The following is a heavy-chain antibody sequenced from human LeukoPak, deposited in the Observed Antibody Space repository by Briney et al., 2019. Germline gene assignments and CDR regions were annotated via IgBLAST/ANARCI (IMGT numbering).Heavy chain of an antibody. J-gene: IGHJ4*02. CDR3: AKGLERESRLDS. Sequence: GGSLRLSCAASGFTFSSYTMYWVRQAPGKGLEWVSGISNSGGSTYYADSVKGRFTISRDNSKNTPYLQMNSLRAEDTALYYCAKGLERESRLDSWGQGTLVTVSS. D-gene: IGHD1-1*01. CDR1: GFTFSSYT. V-gene: IGHV3-23*01. CDR2: ISNSGGST.